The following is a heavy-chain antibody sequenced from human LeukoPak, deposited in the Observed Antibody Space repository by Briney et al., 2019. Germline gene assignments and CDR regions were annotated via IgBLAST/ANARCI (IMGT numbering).Heavy chain of an antibody. V-gene: IGHV3-21*01. CDR1: GFTFSTYS. CDR2: ISSSGTYI. CDR3: ARGVSPTFSWATTSTDYYYYYMDV. D-gene: IGHD1-26*01. J-gene: IGHJ6*03. Sequence: PGGSLRLSCAASGFTFSTYSMTWVRQAPGKGLEWVSSISSSGTYIYYADSLKGRFTISRDNAKNSLYLQMNSLRPEDTGVYYCARGVSPTFSWATTSTDYYYYYMDVWAKGTTVTVSS.